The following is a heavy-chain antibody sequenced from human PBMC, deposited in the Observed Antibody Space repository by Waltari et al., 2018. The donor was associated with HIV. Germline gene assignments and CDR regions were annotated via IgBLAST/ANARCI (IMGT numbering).Heavy chain of an antibody. Sequence: QLQLQESGPGLVKPSETLSLTCTVSGGSISSSSYYWGWIRQPPGKGLEWIGSIYYSGSTYYNPSLKSRVTISVDTSKNQFSLKLSSVTAADTAVYYCARLQYDPWRGYFDYWGQGTLVTVSS. CDR3: ARLQYDPWRGYFDY. D-gene: IGHD3-3*01. J-gene: IGHJ4*02. CDR2: IYYSGST. V-gene: IGHV4-39*01. CDR1: GGSISSSSYY.